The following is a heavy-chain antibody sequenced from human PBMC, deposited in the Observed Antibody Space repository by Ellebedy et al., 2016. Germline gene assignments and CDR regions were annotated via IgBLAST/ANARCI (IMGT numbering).Heavy chain of an antibody. CDR3: ARGPSTPTWIQLWFKPFDY. CDR1: GGSFSGYY. D-gene: IGHD5-18*01. CDR2: INHSGST. J-gene: IGHJ4*02. Sequence: SETLSLTXAVYGGSFSGYYWSWIRQPPGKGLEWIGEINHSGSTNYNPSLKSRVTISVDTSKNQFSLKLSSVTAADTAVYYCARGPSTPTWIQLWFKPFDYWGQGTLVTVSS. V-gene: IGHV4-34*01.